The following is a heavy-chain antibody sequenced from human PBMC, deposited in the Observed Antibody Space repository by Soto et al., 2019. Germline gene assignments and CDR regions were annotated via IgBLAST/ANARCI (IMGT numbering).Heavy chain of an antibody. Sequence: GGSLRLSCAASGFTFGDFGMHWLRQAPGKGLEWVAVISHDGSDKFYADSVKARFTISRDNSKNTLYLQMSGLRAEDTAVYYCAKSEVFFCSYDDCYRYYRDYWGQGTLVTVSS. J-gene: IGHJ4*02. CDR2: ISHDGSDK. V-gene: IGHV3-30*18. D-gene: IGHD2-21*02. CDR1: GFTFGDFG. CDR3: AKSEVFFCSYDDCYRYYRDY.